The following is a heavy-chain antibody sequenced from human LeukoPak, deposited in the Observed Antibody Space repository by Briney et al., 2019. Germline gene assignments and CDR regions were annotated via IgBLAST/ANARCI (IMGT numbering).Heavy chain of an antibody. Sequence: ASVKVSCKVSGYTLTELSMHWVRQAPGKGLEWMGGFDPEDGETIYAQKFQGRVTMPEDTSTDTAYMELSSLRSEDTAVYYCATLNWNRGLYWGQGTLVTVSS. CDR1: GYTLTELS. V-gene: IGHV1-24*01. CDR3: ATLNWNRGLY. J-gene: IGHJ4*02. D-gene: IGHD1-1*01. CDR2: FDPEDGET.